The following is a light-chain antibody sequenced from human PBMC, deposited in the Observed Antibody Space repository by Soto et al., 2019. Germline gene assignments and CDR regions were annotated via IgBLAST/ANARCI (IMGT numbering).Light chain of an antibody. Sequence: DIQLTQSPSFLSASVGDRVTITCRASQDINTYLAWYQQKPGKAPKLLIFAASTLQNGVPSRFNGSGSGTEFTVTITSQQPENFATYYCQQRKSYPITFGQGTRLEIK. V-gene: IGKV1-9*01. CDR2: AAS. J-gene: IGKJ5*01. CDR3: QQRKSYPIT. CDR1: QDINTY.